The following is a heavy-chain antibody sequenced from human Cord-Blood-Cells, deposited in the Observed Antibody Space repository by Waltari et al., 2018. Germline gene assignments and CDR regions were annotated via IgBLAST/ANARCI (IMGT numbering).Heavy chain of an antibody. CDR2: IRYDGRKK. V-gene: IGHV3-30*02. Sequence: QVQLVESGGGVVQPGGSLRLSCAASGFTFSSYGMHWVRQAPGKGLEWVAFIRYDGRKKYYADTVKSRFTISSDNSKNTLYLQMNSLRAEDTAVYYCAKEWGKNELAFDYWGQGTLVTVSS. CDR1: GFTFSSYG. D-gene: IGHD6-6*01. CDR3: AKEWGKNELAFDY. J-gene: IGHJ4*02.